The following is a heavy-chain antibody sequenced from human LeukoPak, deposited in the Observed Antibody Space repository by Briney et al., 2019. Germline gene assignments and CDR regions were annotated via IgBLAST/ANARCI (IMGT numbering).Heavy chain of an antibody. Sequence: GGSLRLSCAASGFTFSGSAMHWVRQASGKGLEWVGRIRSKANGYATAYAASVKGRFTISRDDSKNTAYLQMNSLKTEDTAVYYCTREFKMATMYWGQGTLVTVSS. CDR2: IRSKANGYAT. V-gene: IGHV3-73*01. J-gene: IGHJ4*02. D-gene: IGHD5-24*01. CDR3: TREFKMATMY. CDR1: GFTFSGSA.